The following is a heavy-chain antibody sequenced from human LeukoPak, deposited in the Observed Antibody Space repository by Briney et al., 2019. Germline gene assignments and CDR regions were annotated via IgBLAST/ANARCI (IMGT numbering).Heavy chain of an antibody. J-gene: IGHJ3*02. CDR3: AKDSGKGYCSGGSCYFDAFDI. V-gene: IGHV3-23*01. Sequence: PGGSLRLSCAASGFTFNNYAASWVRQAPGKGLDWVSSISGSDGSTFYADSVKGRFTISRDNSKNTLYLQMNSLRAEDTAVYYCAKDSGKGYCSGGSCYFDAFDIWGQGTMVTVSS. D-gene: IGHD2-15*01. CDR2: ISGSDGST. CDR1: GFTFNNYA.